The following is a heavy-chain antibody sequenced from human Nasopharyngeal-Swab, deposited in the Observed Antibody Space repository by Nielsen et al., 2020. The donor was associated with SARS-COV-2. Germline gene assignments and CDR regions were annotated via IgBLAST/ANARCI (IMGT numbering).Heavy chain of an antibody. J-gene: IGHJ5*02. V-gene: IGHV4-31*03. CDR2: IYYSGST. Sequence: SETLSLTCTVSGGSISSGGYYWSWIRQHPGTGLAWIGYIYYSGSTYYNPSLKSRVTISVDTSKNQFSLKLSSVTAADTAVYYCAREVALIAAAGAREDWFDPWGQGTLVTVSS. CDR3: AREVALIAAAGAREDWFDP. D-gene: IGHD6-13*01. CDR1: GGSISSGGYY.